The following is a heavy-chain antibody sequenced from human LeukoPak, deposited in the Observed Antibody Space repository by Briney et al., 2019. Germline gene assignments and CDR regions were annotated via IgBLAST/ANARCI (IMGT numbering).Heavy chain of an antibody. V-gene: IGHV1-18*01. J-gene: IGHJ6*03. CDR2: ISAYNGNT. CDR3: ARRNYYDSSGYYQDYYYYYYMDV. Sequence: ASVKVSCKASGYTFTSYGISWVRQAPGQGLEWMGWISAYNGNTNYAQKLQGRVTMTTDTSTSTAYMELRSLRSDDTAVYYCARRNYYDSSGYYQDYYYYYYMDVWGQGTLVTVSS. CDR1: GYTFTSYG. D-gene: IGHD3-22*01.